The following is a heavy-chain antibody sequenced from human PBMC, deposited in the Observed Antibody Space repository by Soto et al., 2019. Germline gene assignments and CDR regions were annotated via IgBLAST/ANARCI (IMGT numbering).Heavy chain of an antibody. V-gene: IGHV1-2*02. Sequence: ASVKVSCKASGYTFTGYYMHWVRQAPGQGLEWMGWINPNSGGTNYAQKFQGRATMTRDTSISTAYMELSRLRSDDTAVYYCARGESGYYPAGAFDIWGQGTMVTVSS. J-gene: IGHJ3*02. CDR2: INPNSGGT. CDR1: GYTFTGYY. D-gene: IGHD3-22*01. CDR3: ARGESGYYPAGAFDI.